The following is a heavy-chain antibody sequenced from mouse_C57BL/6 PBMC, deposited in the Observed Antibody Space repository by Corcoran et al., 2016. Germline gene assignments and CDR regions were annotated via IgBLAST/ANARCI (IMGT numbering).Heavy chain of an antibody. CDR1: GYTFTTYG. D-gene: IGHD2-1*01. J-gene: IGHJ4*01. Sequence: QIQLVQSGPELKKPGETVKISCKASGYTFTTYGMSWVKQAPGKGLKWMGWINTYSGVPTYADDFKGRFAFSLETSASTAYLQINNLKNEDTATYFCARGIYLYAMDYWGQGTSVTVSS. CDR2: INTYSGVP. V-gene: IGHV9-3*01. CDR3: ARGIYLYAMDY.